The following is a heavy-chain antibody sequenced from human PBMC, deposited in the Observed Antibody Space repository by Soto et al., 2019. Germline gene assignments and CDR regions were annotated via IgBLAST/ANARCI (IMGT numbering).Heavy chain of an antibody. D-gene: IGHD2-8*01. CDR2: MNTDGSDT. CDR3: AREGMGFSNWFDP. V-gene: IGHV3-74*01. J-gene: IGHJ5*02. Sequence: EVQLVETGGGLIQPGGSLRLSCAASGFTFSSYWMHWVRQAPGKGLVWVSRMNTDGSDTYYADSVKGRFAISRDNARNTVYLQMNSLRVEDTAVYYCAREGMGFSNWFDPRGQGTLVSVSS. CDR1: GFTFSSYW.